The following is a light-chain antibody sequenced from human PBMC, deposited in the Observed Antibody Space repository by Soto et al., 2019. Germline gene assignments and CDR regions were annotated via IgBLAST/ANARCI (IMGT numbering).Light chain of an antibody. CDR3: SSYAGSNTVV. V-gene: IGLV2-8*01. J-gene: IGLJ2*01. CDR1: SSDVGGYNY. Sequence: QSVLSQPPSASGSPGQSVTISCTGTSSDVGGYNYVSWYQQHPGKAPKLIIYEVSKRPSGVPDRFSGSKSGNTASLTVSGLQADDDYDYYCSSYAGSNTVVFGEGTKVTVL. CDR2: EVS.